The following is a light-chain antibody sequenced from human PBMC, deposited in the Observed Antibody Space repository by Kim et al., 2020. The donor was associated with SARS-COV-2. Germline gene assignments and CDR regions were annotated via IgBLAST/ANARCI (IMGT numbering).Light chain of an antibody. CDR2: LGY. J-gene: IGKJ2*01. V-gene: IGKV2-28*01. CDR1: QSLLEWNGITY. CDR3: MQVLQIPHT. Sequence: PGLSPWKVWQSLLEWNGITYLELEPEKPGEAPKLLDSLGYNRGSGVSDRFSVSGSGTDFTLRISRVEAEDVGVYSCMQVLQIPHTFGQGTKLEI.